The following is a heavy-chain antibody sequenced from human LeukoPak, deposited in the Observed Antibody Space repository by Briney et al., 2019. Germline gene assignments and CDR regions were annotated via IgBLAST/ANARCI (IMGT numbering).Heavy chain of an antibody. V-gene: IGHV3-7*01. D-gene: IGHD2-2*01. J-gene: IGHJ6*02. Sequence: GGSLRLSCAASGFTFNSYAMTWVRQAPGKGLEWVANIKEDGSEKYYVDSVKGRFTISRDNAKKSLYLQMNSLRAEDTAVYYCAREASNQLLRYYYYYYGMDVWGQGTTVTVSS. CDR1: GFTFNSYA. CDR2: IKEDGSEK. CDR3: AREASNQLLRYYYYYYGMDV.